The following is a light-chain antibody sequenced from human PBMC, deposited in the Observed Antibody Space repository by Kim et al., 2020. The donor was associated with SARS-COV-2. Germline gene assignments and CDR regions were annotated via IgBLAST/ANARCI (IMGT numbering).Light chain of an antibody. J-gene: IGLJ3*02. CDR2: ANT. CDR1: SSNIGAGFD. CDR3: QSYDISLSSWV. Sequence: QSVLTQPPSVSGAPGQRVTISCTGSSSNIGAGFDVHWYQQFPGAAPRRLVYANTYRSSGVPGRFSGSKSGSPGSLAINGLQAEDEADYYCQSYDISLSSWVFGGGTQLTVL. V-gene: IGLV1-40*01.